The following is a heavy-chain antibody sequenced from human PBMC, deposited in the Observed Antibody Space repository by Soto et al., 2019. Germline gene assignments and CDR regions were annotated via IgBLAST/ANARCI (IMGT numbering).Heavy chain of an antibody. J-gene: IGHJ3*02. CDR3: AKDMSSWYFADAFDI. Sequence: GGSLRLSCAASGFTFSSYGMHWVRQAPGKGLEWVAVISYDGSNKYYADSVKGRFTISRDNSKNTLYLQMNSLRAEDTAVYYCAKDMSSWYFADAFDIWGQGTMVTVSS. D-gene: IGHD6-13*01. CDR1: GFTFSSYG. V-gene: IGHV3-30*18. CDR2: ISYDGSNK.